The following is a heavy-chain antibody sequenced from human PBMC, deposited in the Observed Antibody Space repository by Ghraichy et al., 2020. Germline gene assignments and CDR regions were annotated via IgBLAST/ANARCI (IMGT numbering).Heavy chain of an antibody. CDR1: GFTFSTYN. J-gene: IGHJ4*02. Sequence: GGSLRLSCVASGFTFSTYNMNWVRQAPGKGLEWVSSIGTDSYTYYADSVRGRFTISRDNDKTSLFLQMNSLRAEDTAVYYCSREPRSKQLEDWGQGTLVTVSS. D-gene: IGHD6-13*01. V-gene: IGHV3-21*01. CDR3: SREPRSKQLED. CDR2: IGTDSYT.